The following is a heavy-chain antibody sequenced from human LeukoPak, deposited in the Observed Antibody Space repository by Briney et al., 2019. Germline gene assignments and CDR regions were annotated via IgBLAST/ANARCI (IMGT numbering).Heavy chain of an antibody. V-gene: IGHV1-2*02. D-gene: IGHD1-7*01. CDR1: GYTFTGYY. CDR3: ARIELRGEERFDP. Sequence: ASVKVSCKASGYTFTGYYMHWVRQAPGQGLEWMGWISPNSGGTNYAQKFQGRVTMTRDTSISTAYMELSRLRSDDTAVYLCARIELRGEERFDPWGQGTLVTVSS. J-gene: IGHJ5*02. CDR2: ISPNSGGT.